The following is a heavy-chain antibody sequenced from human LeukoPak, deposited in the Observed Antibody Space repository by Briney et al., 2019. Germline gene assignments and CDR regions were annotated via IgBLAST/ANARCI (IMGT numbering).Heavy chain of an antibody. D-gene: IGHD2-21*02. Sequence: SETLSLTCSVSGGSIYGSGWHWSWLRQAPGKSLEWIGYIYHSGGTYISPPLTSRVSISVDRFNNQFFLYLNYATDADTAVYYCARGLIGGVVLGTALGYFDPWGQGTLVTVSS. J-gene: IGHJ5*02. CDR1: GGSIYGSGWH. CDR3: ARGLIGGVVLGTALGYFDP. V-gene: IGHV4-30-2*01. CDR2: IYHSGGT.